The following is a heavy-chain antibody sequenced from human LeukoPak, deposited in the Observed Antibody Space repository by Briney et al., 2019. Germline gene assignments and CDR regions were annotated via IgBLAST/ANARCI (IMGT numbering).Heavy chain of an antibody. V-gene: IGHV3-23*01. D-gene: IGHD6-13*01. CDR2: ISGSGGST. Sequence: GGTLRLSCAASGFTFSSYGMSWVRQAPGKGLEWVSAISGSGGSTYYADSVKGRFTISRDNSKNTLYLQMNSLRAEDTAVYYCAKESLLYSSSGWGGYWGQGTLVTVSS. CDR1: GFTFSSYG. CDR3: AKESLLYSSSGWGGY. J-gene: IGHJ4*02.